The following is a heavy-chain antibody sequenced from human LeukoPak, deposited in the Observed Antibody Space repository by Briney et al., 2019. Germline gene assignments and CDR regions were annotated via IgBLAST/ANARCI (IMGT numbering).Heavy chain of an antibody. CDR1: GFTLRSYA. D-gene: IGHD2-8*02. CDR3: AKSPLDIVLVVYAKYYFDY. CDR2: ISGSGGST. Sequence: GVSLRLSCAASGFTLRSYAMSWVRQARGKGLEWVSAISGSGGSTYYADSVKGRFTISRDNSKNTLYLQMNSLRAEDTAVYYCAKSPLDIVLVVYAKYYFDYWGQGTLVTVSS. J-gene: IGHJ4*02. V-gene: IGHV3-23*01.